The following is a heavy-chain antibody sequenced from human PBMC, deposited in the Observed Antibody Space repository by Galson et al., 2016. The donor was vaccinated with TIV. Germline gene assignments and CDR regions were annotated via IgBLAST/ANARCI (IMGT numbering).Heavy chain of an antibody. D-gene: IGHD1/OR15-1a*01. CDR2: IGTYNGDR. V-gene: IGHV1-18*01. CDR1: GYTFTNYG. Sequence: QSGAEVTNPGASVKVSCKASGYTFTNYGISWVRQAPGQGLEWMGWIGTYNGDRRYAQKFQDRVTMTTDTSTSTAYLEVRSLRSDDTAVYYCARDVRGTWTNMDQGGQGTLVTVSS. J-gene: IGHJ4*02. CDR3: ARDVRGTWTNMDQ.